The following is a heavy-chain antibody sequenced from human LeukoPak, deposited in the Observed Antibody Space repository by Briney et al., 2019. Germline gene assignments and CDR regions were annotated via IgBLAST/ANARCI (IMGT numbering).Heavy chain of an antibody. D-gene: IGHD3-22*01. J-gene: IGHJ3*02. CDR3: ASAMIADAFDI. CDR1: GFTFSSYG. CDR2: ISYDGSNK. Sequence: GGSLRLSCAASGFTFSSYGMHWVRQAPGKGLEWVAVISYDGSNKYYADSVKGRFTISRDNSKNTLYLQMNSLRAEDTAVYYCASAMIADAFDIWGQGTMVTASS. V-gene: IGHV3-30*03.